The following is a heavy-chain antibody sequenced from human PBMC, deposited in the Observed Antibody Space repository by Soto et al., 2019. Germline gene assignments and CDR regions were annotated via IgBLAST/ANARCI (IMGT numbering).Heavy chain of an antibody. V-gene: IGHV3-30-3*01. D-gene: IGHD5-18*01. J-gene: IGHJ4*02. CDR3: ARCGYSYGYTFDY. CDR1: GFTFSSYA. CDR2: ISYDGSNK. Sequence: VPLVESGGGVVQPGRSLRLSCAASGFTFSSYAMHWVRQAPGKGLEWVAVISYDGSNKYYADSVKGRFTISRDNSKNTLYLQMNSLRAEDTAVYYCARCGYSYGYTFDYWGQGTLVTVSS.